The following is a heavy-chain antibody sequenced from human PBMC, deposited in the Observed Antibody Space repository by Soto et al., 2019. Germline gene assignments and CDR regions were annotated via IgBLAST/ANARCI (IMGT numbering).Heavy chain of an antibody. CDR1: GFTFSSYS. V-gene: IGHV3-21*01. Sequence: LRLSCAASGFTFSSYSMNWVRQAPGKGLEWVSSISSSSSYIYYADSVKGRFTISRDNAKNSLYLQMNSLRAEDTAVYYCARDVYSSSRYFDYWGQGTLVTVSS. D-gene: IGHD6-6*01. CDR2: ISSSSSYI. J-gene: IGHJ4*02. CDR3: ARDVYSSSRYFDY.